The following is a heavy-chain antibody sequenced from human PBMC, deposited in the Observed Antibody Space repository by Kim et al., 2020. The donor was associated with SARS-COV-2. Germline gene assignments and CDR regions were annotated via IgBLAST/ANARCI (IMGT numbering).Heavy chain of an antibody. J-gene: IGHJ4*02. CDR2: IYYSGST. D-gene: IGHD4-17*01. CDR3: ARVGNDYGEGGYFDY. CDR1: GGSISSGGYY. Sequence: SETLSLTCTVSGGSISSGGYYWSWIRQHPGKGLEWIGYIYYSGSTYYNPSLTSRVTISVDTSKNQFSLKLSSVTAADTAVYYCARVGNDYGEGGYFDYWGQGTLVTVSS. V-gene: IGHV4-31*03.